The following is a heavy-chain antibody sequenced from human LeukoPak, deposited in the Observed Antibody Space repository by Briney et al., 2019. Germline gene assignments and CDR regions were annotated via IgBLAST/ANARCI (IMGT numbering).Heavy chain of an antibody. V-gene: IGHV1-69*01. Sequence: GSSVKVSCKASGGTFSSYGISWVRQAPGQGLEWMGGIIPIFGTPNYAQKFQGRVTITADESTSTAYMELSSLRSEDTAVYYCARGSGTITMVRGVFYDMDVWGQGTTVTVSS. D-gene: IGHD3-10*01. J-gene: IGHJ6*02. CDR3: ARGSGTITMVRGVFYDMDV. CDR2: IIPIFGTP. CDR1: GGTFSSYG.